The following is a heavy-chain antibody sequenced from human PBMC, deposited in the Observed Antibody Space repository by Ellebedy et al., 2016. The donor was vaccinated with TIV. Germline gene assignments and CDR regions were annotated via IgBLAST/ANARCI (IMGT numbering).Heavy chain of an antibody. CDR1: GFSVSNYG. CDR2: ISGRTGRT. V-gene: IGHV3-23*01. CDR3: AKDQEYFDYMDV. Sequence: GGSLRLXCAASGFSVSNYGMSWVRQAPGKGLEWVSGISGRTGRTYYADSVKGRFIISRDKSKNTVYLQLNSLRAEDTALYQCAKDQEYFDYMDVWGKGTTVTVSS. J-gene: IGHJ6*03.